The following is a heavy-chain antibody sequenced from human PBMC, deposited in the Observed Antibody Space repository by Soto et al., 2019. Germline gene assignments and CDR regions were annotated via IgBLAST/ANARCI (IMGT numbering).Heavy chain of an antibody. D-gene: IGHD2-8*02. CDR3: AREISGGGTLNWFDP. CDR1: GYNFSDYY. CDR2: VSPKSGGT. V-gene: IGHV1-2*02. Sequence: ASVKVSCKASGYNFSDYYIHWVRQAPGQGLEWLGWVSPKSGGTNYAQKFKGRVTMTRDTSSNTVYMDLSGLKSDDTAVFYYAREISGGGTLNWFDPWGQGTLVTVSS. J-gene: IGHJ5*02.